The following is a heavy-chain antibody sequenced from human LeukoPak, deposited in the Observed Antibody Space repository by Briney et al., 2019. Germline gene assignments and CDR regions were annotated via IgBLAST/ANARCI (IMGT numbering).Heavy chain of an antibody. J-gene: IGHJ6*03. CDR1: GGSISSYY. V-gene: IGHV4-59*01. Sequence: SETLSLTCTVSGGSISSYYWSWIRQPPGKGLEWIGYIYYSGSTNYNPSLKSRVTISVDTSKNQFSLKLSSVTAADTAVYYCARGHDFWSGYYDLGYYYYYMDVWGKGTTVTVSS. D-gene: IGHD3-3*01. CDR2: IYYSGST. CDR3: ARGHDFWSGYYDLGYYYYYMDV.